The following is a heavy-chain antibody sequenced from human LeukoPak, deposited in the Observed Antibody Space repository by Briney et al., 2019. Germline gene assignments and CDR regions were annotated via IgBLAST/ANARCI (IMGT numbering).Heavy chain of an antibody. CDR2: IGIDSGNT. J-gene: IGHJ4*02. CDR1: GFTFSDYS. CDR3: ARDYKYAFDN. Sequence: GGSLRLSCAASGFTFSDYSMYWVRQAPGKGLEWISYIGIDSGNTKYADSVKGRFTISGDKAKNSLYLQMNSLRVEDTAVYYCARDYKYAFDNWGQGTLVTVSS. V-gene: IGHV3-48*01. D-gene: IGHD5-24*01.